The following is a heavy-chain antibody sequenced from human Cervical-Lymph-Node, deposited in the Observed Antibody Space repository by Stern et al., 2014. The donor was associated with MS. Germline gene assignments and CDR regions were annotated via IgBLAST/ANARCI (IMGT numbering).Heavy chain of an antibody. CDR3: ARMREDSSGLFEY. D-gene: IGHD3-22*01. CDR1: GFSLSTYGMR. V-gene: IGHV2-70*04. CDR2: VDWDDDK. Sequence: QVTLRESGPALVKPTQTLTLTCTFSGFSLSTYGMRVNWIRQPPGKALEWLARVDWDDDKFYSTSLKTRLTISKDTFKNQVVLTMTNMDPVDTATYYCARMREDSSGLFEYWGQGTLVTVSS. J-gene: IGHJ4*02.